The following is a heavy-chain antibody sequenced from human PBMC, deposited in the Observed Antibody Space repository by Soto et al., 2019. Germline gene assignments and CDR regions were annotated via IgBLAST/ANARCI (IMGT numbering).Heavy chain of an antibody. D-gene: IGHD2-15*01. CDR3: ARAKGYCSGGSCYAGYYYYGMDV. V-gene: IGHV1-69*19. CDR1: GGTFSSYA. J-gene: IGHJ6*02. CDR2: IIPIFGTA. Sequence: QVQLVQSGAEVKKPVSSVKVSCKASGGTFSSYAISWVRQAPGQGLEWMGGIIPIFGTANYAQKFQGRVTITADESTSTAFMELSSLRSEDTAVYYCARAKGYCSGGSCYAGYYYYGMDVWGQGTTVTVSS.